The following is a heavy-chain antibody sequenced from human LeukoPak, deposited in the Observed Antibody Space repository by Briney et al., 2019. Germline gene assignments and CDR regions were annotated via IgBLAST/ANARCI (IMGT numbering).Heavy chain of an antibody. CDR3: ARARGFGELSHPYGMDV. CDR2: IKQDGSDT. V-gene: IGHV3-7*03. J-gene: IGHJ6*02. Sequence: GGSLRLSCVVSGFTFSNYWMTWVRQAPGKGLEWVANIKQDGSDTYSVDSVKGRFTISRDNAKNSLYLQMNSLRAEDTAVYYCARARGFGELSHPYGMDVWGQGTTVTVSS. D-gene: IGHD3-10*01. CDR1: GFTFSNYW.